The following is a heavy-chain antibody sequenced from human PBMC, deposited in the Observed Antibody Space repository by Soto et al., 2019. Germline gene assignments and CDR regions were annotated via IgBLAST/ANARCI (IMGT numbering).Heavy chain of an antibody. D-gene: IGHD1-26*01. CDR2: IYYDDDK. V-gene: IGHV2-5*02. CDR3: AHTEVVGATFSY. J-gene: IGHJ4*02. CDR1: GVSLSASGVG. Sequence: SGPTLVNPPHTLTLTCTFSGVSLSASGVGVGWIRQPPGKALEWLALIYYDDDKRYSPSLKSRLTITKDTSKNQVVLTLTNMDPVDTATYYCAHTEVVGATFSYWGQGALVTVSS.